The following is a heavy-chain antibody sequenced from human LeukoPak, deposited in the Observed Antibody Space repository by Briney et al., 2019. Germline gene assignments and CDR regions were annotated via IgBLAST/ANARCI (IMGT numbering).Heavy chain of an antibody. D-gene: IGHD3-10*01. CDR1: GGSFSGYY. CDR2: INHSGST. Sequence: NPSETLSLTCAVYGGSFSGYYWSWIRQPPGKGLEWIGEINHSGSTNYNPSLKSRVTISVDTSKNQFSLKLSSVTAADTAVYYCARSAYYGSGSYSHWGQGTLVTVSS. CDR3: ARSAYYGSGSYSH. J-gene: IGHJ4*02. V-gene: IGHV4-34*01.